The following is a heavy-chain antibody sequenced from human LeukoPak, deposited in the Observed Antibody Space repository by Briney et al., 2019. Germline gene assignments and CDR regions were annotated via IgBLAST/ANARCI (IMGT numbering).Heavy chain of an antibody. CDR3: ARDPCTSINCPLRY. V-gene: IGHV4-34*01. D-gene: IGHD2-2*01. CDR1: GGSLSGYY. J-gene: IGHJ4*02. Sequence: SETLSLTCAVTGGSLSGYYCAWIRQSPGKGLDGIGEINHSGRTNYNSSLENRVTISVDTSNNQFSLKLTSVTAADTAVYYCARDPCTSINCPLRYWAQGTLVTVSS. CDR2: INHSGRT.